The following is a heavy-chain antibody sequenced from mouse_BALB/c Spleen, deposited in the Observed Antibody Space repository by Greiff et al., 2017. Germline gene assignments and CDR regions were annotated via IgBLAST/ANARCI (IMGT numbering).Heavy chain of an antibody. CDR2: INPYNGDT. CDR1: GYSFTGYF. CDR3: ARREDRNYAMDY. V-gene: IGHV1-20*02. D-gene: IGHD2-14*01. Sequence: EVKLMESGPELVKPGASVKISCKASGYSFTGYFMNWVMQSHGKSLEWIGRINPYNGDTFYNQKFKGKATLTVDKSSSTAHMELRSLASEDSAVYYCARREDRNYAMDYWGQGTSVTVSS. J-gene: IGHJ4*01.